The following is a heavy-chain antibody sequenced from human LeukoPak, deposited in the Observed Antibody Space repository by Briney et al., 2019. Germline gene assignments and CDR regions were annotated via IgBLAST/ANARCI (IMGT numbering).Heavy chain of an antibody. V-gene: IGHV3-64D*06. J-gene: IGHJ4*02. CDR1: GFIFSNYA. D-gene: IGHD6-19*01. Sequence: GGSLRLSCSASGFIFSNYAMNWVRQAPGKGLEYVSAISSNGGSTYYADSVKGRFTISRDNSKNTLYLQMSSLRADDTAGYYCVKGKGIAVTSLDYWGQGTLVTVSS. CDR3: VKGKGIAVTSLDY. CDR2: ISSNGGST.